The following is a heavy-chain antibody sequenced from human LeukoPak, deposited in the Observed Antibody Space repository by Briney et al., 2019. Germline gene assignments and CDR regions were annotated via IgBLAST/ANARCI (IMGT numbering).Heavy chain of an antibody. CDR2: INGDGITT. CDR1: GFTFSSYW. Sequence: GGSLRLSCAASGFTFSSYWMHWVRQAPGKGLVWVSRINGDGITTTYADSVKGRFTISRDSSKNTLYLQMNSLRAEDTATYYCAKALNYWYFDLWGRGNLVTVSS. V-gene: IGHV3-74*03. J-gene: IGHJ2*01. CDR3: AKALNYWYFDL.